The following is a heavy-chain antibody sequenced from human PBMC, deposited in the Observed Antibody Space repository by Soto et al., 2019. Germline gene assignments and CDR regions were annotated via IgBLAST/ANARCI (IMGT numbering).Heavy chain of an antibody. CDR1: GGSFSGYY. V-gene: IGHV4-34*01. CDR3: ARGGVRFLEWSANWFDP. J-gene: IGHJ5*02. D-gene: IGHD3-3*01. CDR2: INHSGST. Sequence: PSATLSLTCSVYGGSFSGYYWSWIRQPPGKGLEWIGEINHSGSTNYNPSLKSRVTISVDTSKNQFSLKLSSVTAADTAVYYCARGGVRFLEWSANWFDPWGQGTLVTVSP.